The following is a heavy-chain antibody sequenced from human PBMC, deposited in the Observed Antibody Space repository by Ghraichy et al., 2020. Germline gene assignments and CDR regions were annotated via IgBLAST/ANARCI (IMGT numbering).Heavy chain of an antibody. CDR1: GFTFSNYW. CDR3: ARAPRYYDSSGVYYFDY. D-gene: IGHD3-22*01. J-gene: IGHJ4*02. V-gene: IGHV3-7*01. CDR2: IKEDGSDK. Sequence: LSLTCAASGFTFSNYWMNWVRQAPGKGLEWVANIKEDGSDKYYVDSVKGRFTISRYNAKNSLYLQMNSLRAEDTAVYYCARAPRYYDSSGVYYFDYWGQGTLVTVSS.